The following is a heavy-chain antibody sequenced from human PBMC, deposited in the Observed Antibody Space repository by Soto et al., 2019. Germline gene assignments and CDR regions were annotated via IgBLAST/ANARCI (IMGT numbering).Heavy chain of an antibody. V-gene: IGHV4-30-4*01. CDR2: IYHSGST. CDR1: GDSINSVDHY. D-gene: IGHD1-26*01. J-gene: IGHJ5*02. Sequence: QVQLQESGPGLERPSQTLSLTCTVSGDSINSVDHYWSWIRQPPGKGLEWMGYIYHSGSTHYNPSLNSRLTISIDTSTNRFSLNLTSVTAADTAVYFCARLRWETENNWFDPWGQGALVTVSS. CDR3: ARLRWETENNWFDP.